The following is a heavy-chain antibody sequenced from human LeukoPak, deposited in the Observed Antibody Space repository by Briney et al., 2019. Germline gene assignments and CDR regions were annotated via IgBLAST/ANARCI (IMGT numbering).Heavy chain of an antibody. V-gene: IGHV3-33*01. CDR3: ARDRMGYCSGGSCFPYYYYYYMDV. CDR1: GFTFSSYG. CDR2: IWYDGRNK. J-gene: IGHJ6*03. D-gene: IGHD2-15*01. Sequence: PGGSLRLSCAASGFTFSSYGMHWVRQAPGKGLEWVAVIWYDGRNKYYADSVKGRLTSSRDNSKNTLYLQMNSLRAEDTAVYYCARDRMGYCSGGSCFPYYYYYYMDVWGKGTTVTVSS.